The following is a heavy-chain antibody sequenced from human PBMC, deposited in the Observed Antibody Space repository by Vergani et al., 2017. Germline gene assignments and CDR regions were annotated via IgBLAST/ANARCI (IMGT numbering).Heavy chain of an antibody. CDR2: ISGSGGSI. CDR3: AKAVVVITRGGFDY. J-gene: IGHJ4*02. V-gene: IGHV3-23*01. D-gene: IGHD3-22*01. CDR1: GFTFSSYA. Sequence: EVQLLESGGGLVQPGGSLRLSCAASGFTFSSYAMSWVRQAPGKGLEWVSAISGSGGSIYYADSVTGRFTISRDNSKNTLYLQMNSLRAEDTAVYYCAKAVVVITRGGFDYWGQGTLVTVSS.